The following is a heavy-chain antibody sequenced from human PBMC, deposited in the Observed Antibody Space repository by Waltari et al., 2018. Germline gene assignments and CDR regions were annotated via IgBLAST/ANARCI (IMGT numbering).Heavy chain of an antibody. Sequence: EVQLVESGGGLVQTGGALRLSCAASDFTFAYYWVTWVRQAPGKGLEWVANIKEDGSEKYYVDSVKGRFTISRDNAKNSLNLQMSSLRVEDTAVYYCATQSWSNFEYWGQGTLVTVSS. D-gene: IGHD3-3*01. V-gene: IGHV3-7*01. CDR1: DFTFAYYW. CDR2: IKEDGSEK. CDR3: ATQSWSNFEY. J-gene: IGHJ4*02.